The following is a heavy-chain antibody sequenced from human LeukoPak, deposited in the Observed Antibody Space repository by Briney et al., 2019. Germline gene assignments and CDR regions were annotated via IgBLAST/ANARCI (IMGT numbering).Heavy chain of an antibody. CDR3: ARPDYYDSSGYYY. J-gene: IGHJ4*02. Sequence: GESLKISCKGSGYSFTNYWIGWVRQMLGKGLEWMGIIYPGDSDTRYSPSFQGQVTISADKSISTAYLQWSSLKASDTAMYYCARPDYYDSSGYYYWGQGTLVTVSS. D-gene: IGHD3-22*01. CDR1: GYSFTNYW. V-gene: IGHV5-51*01. CDR2: IYPGDSDT.